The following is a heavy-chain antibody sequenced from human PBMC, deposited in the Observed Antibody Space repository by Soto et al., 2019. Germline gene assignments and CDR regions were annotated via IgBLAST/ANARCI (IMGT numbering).Heavy chain of an antibody. J-gene: IGHJ6*02. Sequence: GGSLRLSCTASGFTFGGYAMSWVRQAPGKGLEWVGFIRSKAYGGTTEYAASVKGRFTISRDDSKSIAYLQMNSLKTEDTAVYYCTRDPTTLYSSSWYVSYYYGMDVWGQGTTVTVSS. CDR2: IRSKAYGGTT. CDR3: TRDPTTLYSSSWYVSYYYGMDV. V-gene: IGHV3-49*04. CDR1: GFTFGGYA. D-gene: IGHD6-13*01.